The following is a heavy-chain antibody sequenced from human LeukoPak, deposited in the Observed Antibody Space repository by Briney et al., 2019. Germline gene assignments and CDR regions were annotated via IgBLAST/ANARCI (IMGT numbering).Heavy chain of an antibody. Sequence: PGGSLRLSCVASGFTFSSYEMNWVRQAPGKGLEWVSYISSSGSTIYYADSVKGRFTISRDNAKNSLYLQMNSLRAEDTAVYYCARALDVDTSINYWGQGTLVTVSS. CDR1: GFTFSSYE. J-gene: IGHJ4*02. CDR2: ISSSGSTI. CDR3: ARALDVDTSINY. D-gene: IGHD5-18*01. V-gene: IGHV3-48*03.